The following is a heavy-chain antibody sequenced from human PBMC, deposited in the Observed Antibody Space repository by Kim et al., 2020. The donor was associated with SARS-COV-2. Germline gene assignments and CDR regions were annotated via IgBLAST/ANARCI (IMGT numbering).Heavy chain of an antibody. CDR3: AGGGDWNYGYYFGY. J-gene: IGHJ4*02. Sequence: SQTLSLTCVISGDSVSTNRGAWSWNRQSPSRGLEWLGRTYYRSKWYNHYAGSVKSRITINPDTSKNQFSLHLNSVTPEDTAVYYCAGGGDWNYGYYFGYWGPGTLVTVSS. V-gene: IGHV6-1*01. CDR1: GDSVSTNRGA. CDR2: TYYRSKWYN. D-gene: IGHD1-7*01.